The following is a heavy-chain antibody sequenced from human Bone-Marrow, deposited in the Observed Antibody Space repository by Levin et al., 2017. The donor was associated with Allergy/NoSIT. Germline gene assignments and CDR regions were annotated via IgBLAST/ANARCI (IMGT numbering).Heavy chain of an antibody. Sequence: GESLKISCKASGYTFTSYGISWVRQAPGQGLEWMGWISAYNGNTNYAQKLQGRVTMTTDTSTSTAYMELRSLRSDDTAVYYCARDCSSTSCPGRFDPWGQGTLVTVSS. V-gene: IGHV1-18*01. J-gene: IGHJ5*02. CDR2: ISAYNGNT. CDR3: ARDCSSTSCPGRFDP. D-gene: IGHD2-2*01. CDR1: GYTFTSYG.